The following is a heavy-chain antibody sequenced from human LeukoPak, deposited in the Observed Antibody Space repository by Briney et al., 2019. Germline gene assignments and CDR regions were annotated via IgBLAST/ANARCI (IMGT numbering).Heavy chain of an antibody. J-gene: IGHJ4*02. Sequence: ASVKVSCKASGYTFTGYYMHWLRQAPGQGVAWMGWINPNSGGTNYAQKFQGRVTMTRDTSISTAYMELSRLRSDDTAVYYCARKSGISGFDYWGQGTLVTVSS. CDR1: GYTFTGYY. CDR3: ARKSGISGFDY. CDR2: INPNSGGT. D-gene: IGHD6-19*01. V-gene: IGHV1-2*02.